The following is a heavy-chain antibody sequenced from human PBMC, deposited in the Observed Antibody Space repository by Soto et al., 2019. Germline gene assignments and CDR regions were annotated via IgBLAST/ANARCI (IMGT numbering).Heavy chain of an antibody. CDR1: GGSFSCYY. CDR3: AKQAGYGSGSYYKINWFDP. J-gene: IGHJ5*02. D-gene: IGHD3-10*01. V-gene: IGHV4-34*01. Sequence: PSGTLSLTCAVYGGSFSCYYCSWIRQPPGKGLEWIGEINHSGSTNYYPSLKSRVTISVDTSKDQFSLKLSSVTAADTAVYYCAKQAGYGSGSYYKINWFDPWGQGTLVTVSS. CDR2: INHSGST.